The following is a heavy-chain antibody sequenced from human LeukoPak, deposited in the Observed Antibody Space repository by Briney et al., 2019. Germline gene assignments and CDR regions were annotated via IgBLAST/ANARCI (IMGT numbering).Heavy chain of an antibody. CDR3: ARGPYGSGSYYLYGMDV. J-gene: IGHJ6*02. Sequence: SVKVSCKASGGTFSSHAISWVRQAPGQGLEWMGGIIPTFGTTNYAQKFQGRVTITADESTSTAYMELSSLRSEDTAVYYCARGPYGSGSYYLYGMDVWGQGTTVTVSS. V-gene: IGHV1-69*01. CDR2: IIPTFGTT. D-gene: IGHD3-10*01. CDR1: GGTFSSHA.